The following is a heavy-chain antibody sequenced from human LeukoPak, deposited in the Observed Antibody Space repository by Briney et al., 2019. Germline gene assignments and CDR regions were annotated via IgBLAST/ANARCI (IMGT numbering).Heavy chain of an antibody. CDR2: INPNSGGT. Sequence: GASVKVSCKASGYTFTAYYMHWLRQAPGQGLEWMGWINPNSGGTSFALNFQGRVTLTRDTSISTVYMELSRLRSDDTAVYYCARDLSGGALGAFDIWGQGTMVTVSS. CDR3: ARDLSGGALGAFDI. J-gene: IGHJ3*02. CDR1: GYTFTAYY. V-gene: IGHV1-2*02. D-gene: IGHD2-15*01.